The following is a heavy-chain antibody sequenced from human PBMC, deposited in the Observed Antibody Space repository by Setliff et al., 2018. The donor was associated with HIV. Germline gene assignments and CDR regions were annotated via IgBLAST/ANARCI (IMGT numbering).Heavy chain of an antibody. J-gene: IGHJ6*02. Sequence: SETLSLTCDVSGFSISSRYYWGWIRQSPGKGLEWIGNIYHSGSTYYNPSLKSRVTISVDTSKNQFSLKLSSVTAADTAVYYCARRPAGAVAGGYGMDVWGQGTTVTVSS. V-gene: IGHV4-38-2*01. CDR3: ARRPAGAVAGGYGMDV. D-gene: IGHD6-19*01. CDR2: IYHSGST. CDR1: GFSISSRYY.